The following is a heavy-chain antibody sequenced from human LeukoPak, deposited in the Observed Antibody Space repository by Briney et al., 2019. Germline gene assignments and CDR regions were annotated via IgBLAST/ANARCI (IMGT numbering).Heavy chain of an antibody. CDR1: GFTVSSNY. J-gene: IGHJ4*02. CDR2: ISYDGSNK. Sequence: QTGGSLRLSCAASGFTVSSNYMSWVRQAPGKGLEWVAVISYDGSNKYYADSVKGRFTISRDNSKNTLYLQMNSLRAEDTAVYYCARPMGLWFGEFIDYWGQGTLVTVSS. CDR3: ARPMGLWFGEFIDY. D-gene: IGHD3-10*01. V-gene: IGHV3-30-3*01.